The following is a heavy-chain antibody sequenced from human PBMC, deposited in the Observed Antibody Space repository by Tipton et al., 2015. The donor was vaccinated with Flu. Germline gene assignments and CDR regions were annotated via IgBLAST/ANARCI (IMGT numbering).Heavy chain of an antibody. V-gene: IGHV4-39*07. D-gene: IGHD3-10*01. CDR2: IYYTGYP. Sequence: TLSLTCTVSGGSISSSSHYWGWIRQAPGRGLEWVGSIYYTGYPYYNSSLKSRLAMSIDTSKKQFSLRLSSVTAADTAVYFCARSPSYSGSGIYPYYFDDWGQGTLVTVAS. J-gene: IGHJ4*02. CDR1: GGSISSSSHY. CDR3: ARSPSYSGSGIYPYYFDD.